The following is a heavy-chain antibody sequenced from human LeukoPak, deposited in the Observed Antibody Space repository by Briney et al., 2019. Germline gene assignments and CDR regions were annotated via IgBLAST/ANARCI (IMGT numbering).Heavy chain of an antibody. CDR3: ARGMIYPHATFDY. D-gene: IGHD3-16*01. J-gene: IGHJ4*02. CDR1: GFTFSSYS. Sequence: GGSLRLSCAASGFTFSSYSMNWVRQAPGRGLEWVSYISSSSSTIFYADSVKGRFTISRDNAKNSLYLQMNSLRVEDTAVYYCARGMIYPHATFDYWGQGTLVTASS. CDR2: ISSSSSTI. V-gene: IGHV3-48*01.